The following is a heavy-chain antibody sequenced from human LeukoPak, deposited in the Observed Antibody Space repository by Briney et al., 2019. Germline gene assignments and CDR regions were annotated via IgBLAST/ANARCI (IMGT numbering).Heavy chain of an antibody. CDR3: ARDLKYYYSYMDV. V-gene: IGHV3-21*01. J-gene: IGHJ6*03. CDR2: ISSRSSYR. Sequence: PGGSLILSCAASGFTFSSYIMNWVRQASGKGLEWVASISSRSSYRYYADSVKDRFTISRDNAKKSLYLQMNSLRAEETAVYYCARDLKYYYSYMDVWGKGTTVTVSS. CDR1: GFTFSSYI.